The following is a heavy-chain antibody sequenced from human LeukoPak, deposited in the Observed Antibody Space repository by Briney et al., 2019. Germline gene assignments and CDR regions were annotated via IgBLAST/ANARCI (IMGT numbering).Heavy chain of an antibody. V-gene: IGHV1-8*03. Sequence: ASVKVSCKASGYTFTSYDINWVRQATGQGLEWMGWMNPNSGNTGYAQKFQGRVTITRNTSISTAYMELSSLRSEDTAVYYCASVRTTVTRWFDPWGQGTLVTVSS. J-gene: IGHJ5*02. CDR2: MNPNSGNT. CDR3: ASVRTTVTRWFDP. D-gene: IGHD4-11*01. CDR1: GYTFTSYD.